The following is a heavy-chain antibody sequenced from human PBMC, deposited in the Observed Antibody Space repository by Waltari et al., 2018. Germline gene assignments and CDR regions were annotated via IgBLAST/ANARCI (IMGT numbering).Heavy chain of an antibody. CDR1: GYTFTSYA. CDR2: INAGNGNT. V-gene: IGHV1-3*01. D-gene: IGHD4-17*01. CDR3: GSLGTTVTRGAFDY. Sequence: QVQLVQPGAEVKKPGASVKVSCKASGYTFTSYAMHWVRQAPGQRLEWMGWINAGNGNTKYSQKFQGRVTITRDTAASTAYMELSSLRSEDTAVYYCGSLGTTVTRGAFDYWGQGTLVTVSS. J-gene: IGHJ4*02.